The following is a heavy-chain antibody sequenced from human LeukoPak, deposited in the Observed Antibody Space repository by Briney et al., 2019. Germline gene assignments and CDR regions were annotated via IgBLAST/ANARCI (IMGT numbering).Heavy chain of an antibody. CDR3: ARDQQYYGSGRSEDYYYYGMDV. D-gene: IGHD3-10*01. CDR2: IIPIFGTV. J-gene: IGHJ6*02. V-gene: IGHV1-69*13. Sequence: SVKVSCKASGYTFTSYGISWVRQAPGQGLEWMGEIIPIFGTVNYAQKFQGRVTITADESTSTAYMELSSLRSEDTAVYYCARDQQYYGSGRSEDYYYYGMDVWGQGTTVTVSS. CDR1: GYTFTSYG.